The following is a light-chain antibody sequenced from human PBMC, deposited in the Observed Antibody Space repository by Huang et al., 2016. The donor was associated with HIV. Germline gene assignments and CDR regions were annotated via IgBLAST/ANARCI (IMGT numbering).Light chain of an antibody. V-gene: IGKV1-39*01. CDR3: QQSYSPSPFT. CDR1: QDIGRL. CDR2: EAA. J-gene: IGKJ2*01. Sequence: DIQLTPSPSSLSASIGDSVIITCRASQDIGRLLNWYQQKPGKAPHLLIYEAAVLQTGVPSRFSGSGSGTHFTLTIISLLPEDFATYYCQQSYSPSPFTFGLGTILDI.